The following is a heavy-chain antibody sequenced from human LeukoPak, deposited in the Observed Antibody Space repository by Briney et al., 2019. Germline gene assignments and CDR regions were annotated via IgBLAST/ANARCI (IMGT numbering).Heavy chain of an antibody. D-gene: IGHD4-17*01. CDR2: ISSSSSTI. CDR3: AREGYGDYYYYGMDV. CDR1: GFTFSSYS. V-gene: IGHV3-48*04. J-gene: IGHJ6*02. Sequence: GGSLRLSCAASGFTFSSYSMNWVRQAPGKGLEWVSYISSSSSTIYYADSVKGRFTISGDNAKNSLYLQMNSLRAEDTAVYYCAREGYGDYYYYGMDVWGQGTTVTVSS.